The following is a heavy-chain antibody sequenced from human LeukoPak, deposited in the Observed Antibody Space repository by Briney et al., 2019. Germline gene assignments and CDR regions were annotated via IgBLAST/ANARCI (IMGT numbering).Heavy chain of an antibody. CDR1: GFTFSSYE. Sequence: GGSLRLSCAASGFTFSSYEMNWVRQAPGKGLECISYISSSGSTIYYADSVKGRFTISRDNAQNSLYLQMNSLRAEDTALHYCARSLGTTVTTAPGYWGQGTLVTVSS. D-gene: IGHD4-17*01. CDR3: ARSLGTTVTTAPGY. V-gene: IGHV3-48*03. CDR2: ISSSGSTI. J-gene: IGHJ4*02.